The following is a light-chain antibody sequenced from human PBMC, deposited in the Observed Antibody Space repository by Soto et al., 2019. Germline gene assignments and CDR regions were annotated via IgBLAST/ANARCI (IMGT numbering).Light chain of an antibody. V-gene: IGKV3-20*01. Sequence: EIVLTQSPGTLSLSPGERATLSCRASQSVASSHLAWYRQKPGQTPRLLIYDASSRATGIPDRISGSGSGTDFTLTFSRPGPEHFAVYYCLQYGSAPFNFGPGTKVDIK. CDR2: DAS. J-gene: IGKJ3*01. CDR1: QSVASSH. CDR3: LQYGSAPFN.